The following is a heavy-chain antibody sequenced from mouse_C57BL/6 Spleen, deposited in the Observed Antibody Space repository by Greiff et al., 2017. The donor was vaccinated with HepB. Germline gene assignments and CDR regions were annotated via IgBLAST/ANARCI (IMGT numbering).Heavy chain of an antibody. J-gene: IGHJ3*01. D-gene: IGHD4-1*01. CDR3: ARGSTWGFAY. Sequence: VQLKESGPELVKPGASVKISCTASGYSFTDYKMNWVEQSNGKSLEWIGVINPNYGTTSYNQKFKGKATLTVDQSSSTAYMQLNSLTSEDSSVYYCARGSTWGFAYWGQGTLVTVS. CDR1: GYSFTDYK. CDR2: INPNYGTT. V-gene: IGHV1-39*01.